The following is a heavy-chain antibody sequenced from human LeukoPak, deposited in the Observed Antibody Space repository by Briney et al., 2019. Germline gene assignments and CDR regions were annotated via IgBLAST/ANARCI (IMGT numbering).Heavy chain of an antibody. J-gene: IGHJ4*02. CDR1: GFTVDSNY. D-gene: IGHD3-22*01. CDR3: ARGDDSGYYDYFDY. CDR2: IHTGGNT. V-gene: IGHV3-53*01. Sequence: QSGGSLRLSCAASGFTVDSNYLSWVRQAPGKGLEWVSTIHTGGNTYYAASVKGRFTISRDFSKNTVFPHMNSLRAEDTAMYYCARGDDSGYYDYFDYWGQGALVTVSS.